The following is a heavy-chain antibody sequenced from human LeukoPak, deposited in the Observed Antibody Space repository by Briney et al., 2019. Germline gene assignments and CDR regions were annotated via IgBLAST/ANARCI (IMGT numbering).Heavy chain of an antibody. CDR1: GFTFSSYSMN. Sequence: GPLRLSCAASGFTFSSYSMNWVRQPPGKGLEWIGSIYYSGSTYYNPSLKSRVTISVDTSKNQFSLKLSSVAAADTAVYYCARRSSSWYVGFDPWGQGTLVTVSS. CDR3: ARRSSSWYVGFDP. CDR2: IYYSGST. D-gene: IGHD6-13*01. V-gene: IGHV4-39*01. J-gene: IGHJ5*02.